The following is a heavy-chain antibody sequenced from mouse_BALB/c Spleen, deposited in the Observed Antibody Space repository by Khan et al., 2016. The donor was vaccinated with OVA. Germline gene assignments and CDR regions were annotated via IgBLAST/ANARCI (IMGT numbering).Heavy chain of an antibody. Sequence: EVELVESGGDLMKPGGSLKLSCAASGFTFSTYGMSWVRQTPDKRLEWVATINSDGYYTYYPDNVQGRFTISRNNAKNTLYLQMSSLKSEDTAMYYCASHLTGSFAYWGQGTLVTVSA. V-gene: IGHV5-6*01. CDR1: GFTFSTYG. J-gene: IGHJ3*01. CDR2: INSDGYYT. CDR3: ASHLTGSFAY. D-gene: IGHD4-1*01.